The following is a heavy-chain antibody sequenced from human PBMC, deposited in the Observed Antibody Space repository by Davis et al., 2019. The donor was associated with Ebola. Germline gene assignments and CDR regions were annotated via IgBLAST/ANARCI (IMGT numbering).Heavy chain of an antibody. D-gene: IGHD3-10*01. Sequence: ASVKVSCKASGGTFSSYAISWVRQAPGQGLEWMGWISAYNGNTNYAQKLQGRVTMTTDTSTSTAYMELRSLRSDDTAVYYCARDPAEYYYGSGSYYPTDYYYYGMDVWGQGTTVTVSS. J-gene: IGHJ6*02. CDR1: GGTFSSYA. V-gene: IGHV1-18*01. CDR3: ARDPAEYYYGSGSYYPTDYYYYGMDV. CDR2: ISAYNGNT.